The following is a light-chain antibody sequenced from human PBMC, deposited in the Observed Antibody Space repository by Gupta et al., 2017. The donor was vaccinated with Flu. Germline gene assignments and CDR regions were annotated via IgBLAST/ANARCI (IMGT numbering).Light chain of an antibody. CDR1: KSILYMSKNNNY. Sequence: DIVMTQSADSLPVSLGERATINCKSIKSILYMSKNNNYLAWYQQKPVQPPKLLIYSASIREGGVPDRVSGSGSGTDFTLTISSLQAEDVAVYYCQQYNSIPRTFGRGNKGEIK. V-gene: IGKV4-1*01. CDR3: QQYNSIPRT. J-gene: IGKJ4*01. CDR2: SAS.